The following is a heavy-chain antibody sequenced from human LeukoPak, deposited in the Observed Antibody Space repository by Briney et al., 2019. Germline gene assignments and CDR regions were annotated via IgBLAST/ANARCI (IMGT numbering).Heavy chain of an antibody. J-gene: IGHJ5*02. CDR1: GGSISSSSYY. D-gene: IGHD3-10*01. Sequence: SETLSLTCTVSGGSISSSSYYWGWIRQPPGKGLEWIGSIYYSGSTYYNPSLKSRVTISVDTSKNQFSLKLSSVTAADTAVYYCARHAGRGVIILGLNWFDPWGQGTLVTVSS. CDR3: ARHAGRGVIILGLNWFDP. V-gene: IGHV4-39*01. CDR2: IYYSGST.